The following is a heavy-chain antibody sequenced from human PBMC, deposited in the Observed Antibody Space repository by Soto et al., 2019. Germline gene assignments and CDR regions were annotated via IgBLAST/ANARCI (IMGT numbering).Heavy chain of an antibody. D-gene: IGHD1-26*01. CDR2: ISGSDGNT. V-gene: IGHV3-23*01. Sequence: EVQLLESGGGLVRPGGSLRLSCTASGFSFSSDARSWVRRAPGKGLEWVSTISGSDGNTYYADSVKGRFSISRDTSKTTLYLEMTSLRVEDTAVYYCARWSFLDYWGQGTRVTVS. CDR3: ARWSFLDY. CDR1: GFSFSSDA. J-gene: IGHJ4*02.